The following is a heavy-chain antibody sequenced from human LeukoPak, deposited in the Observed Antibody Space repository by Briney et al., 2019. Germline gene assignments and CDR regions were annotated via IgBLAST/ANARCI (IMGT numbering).Heavy chain of an antibody. V-gene: IGHV4-39*01. J-gene: IGHJ4*02. CDR3: ARTYYYDSSDYEFDY. CDR2: IYYSGST. Sequence: SETLSLTCTVSGGSISSSSYYWGWIRQPPGKGLEWIGSIYYSGSTYYNPSLKSRVTISVDTSKNQFSLKLSSVTAADTAVYYCARTYYYDSSDYEFDYWGQGTLVTVSS. CDR1: GGSISSSSYY. D-gene: IGHD3-22*01.